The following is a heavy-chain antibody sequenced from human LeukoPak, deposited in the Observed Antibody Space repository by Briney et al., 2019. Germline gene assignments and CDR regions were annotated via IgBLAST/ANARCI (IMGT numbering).Heavy chain of an antibody. J-gene: IGHJ6*03. V-gene: IGHV4-34*01. Sequence: SETLSLTCAVYGGSFSGHYWTWIRQPPGKGLQWIGEVNDRGSTNYNPSLKSRLTISVDKSKKQFSLRLPSVTAADTAVYYCARGVVSGRFGDYYYYMDVWGKGTTVTVSS. CDR2: VNDRGST. CDR1: GGSFSGHY. CDR3: ARGVVSGRFGDYYYYMDV. D-gene: IGHD3-16*01.